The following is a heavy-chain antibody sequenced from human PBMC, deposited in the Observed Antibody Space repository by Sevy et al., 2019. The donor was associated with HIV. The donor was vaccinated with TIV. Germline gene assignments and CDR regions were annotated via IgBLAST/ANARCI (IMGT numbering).Heavy chain of an antibody. CDR3: AGGWAVTTRSGYYDYGMDV. J-gene: IGHJ6*02. CDR2: ISYDGSNK. V-gene: IGHV3-30-3*01. Sequence: GGSLRLSCAASGFTFSSYAMHWVRRAPGKGLEWVAVISYDGSNKYYADSVKGRFTISRDNSKNTLYLQMNSLRAEDTAVYYCAGGWAVTTRSGYYDYGMDVWGQGTTVTVSS. D-gene: IGHD4-17*01. CDR1: GFTFSSYA.